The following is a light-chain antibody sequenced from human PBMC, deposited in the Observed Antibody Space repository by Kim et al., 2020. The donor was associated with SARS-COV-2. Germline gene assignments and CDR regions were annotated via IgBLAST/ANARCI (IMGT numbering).Light chain of an antibody. J-gene: IGLJ2*01. V-gene: IGLV2-14*03. CDR1: SWDFGNYND. CDR2: DVI. CDR3: ASYVVRSSIWI. Sequence: SMTISCTGSSWDFGNYNDVSWYQQHPGKAPKLVIYDVIKRPSGASTRFSGSKSGNVASLTISGLQAEDESDYYCASYVVRSSIWIFGGGTQLTVL.